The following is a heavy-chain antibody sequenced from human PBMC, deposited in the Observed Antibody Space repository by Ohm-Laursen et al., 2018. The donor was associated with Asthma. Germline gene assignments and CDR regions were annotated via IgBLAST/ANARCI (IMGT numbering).Heavy chain of an antibody. Sequence: SLRLSCAASGFSFSNFGMFWVCQAPGKGLEWVAFISYVGSTKYYADSVQGRFTISRDNSKDTLYLQMNSLRADDTAVYYCAKDWGVPHYAFDIWGQGSLVTVSS. J-gene: IGHJ3*02. D-gene: IGHD2-8*01. CDR1: GFSFSNFG. CDR2: ISYVGSTK. V-gene: IGHV3-30*18. CDR3: AKDWGVPHYAFDI.